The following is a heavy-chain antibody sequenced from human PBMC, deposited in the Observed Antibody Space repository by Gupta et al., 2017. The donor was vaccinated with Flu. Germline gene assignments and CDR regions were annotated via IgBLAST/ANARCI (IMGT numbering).Heavy chain of an antibody. V-gene: IGHV3-30*03. CDR1: GFSVSNNG. D-gene: IGHD5-12*01. CDR2: ISYSGENM. J-gene: IGHJ4*02. CDR3: VRASGGYNLYYLDF. Sequence: QVQLVESGGGVVQPGGSLKLYCSASGFSVSNNGSHWVRQSPGKEPEWVAVISYSGENMQYADYVRGRFTISRDNSKNMMFLEMSGLRPEDAALYYCVRASGGYNLYYLDFWGQGTLVSVSP.